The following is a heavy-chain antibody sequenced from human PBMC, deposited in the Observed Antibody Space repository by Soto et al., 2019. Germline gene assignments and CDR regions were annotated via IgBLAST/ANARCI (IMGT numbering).Heavy chain of an antibody. D-gene: IGHD5-18*01. CDR2: IYQSGST. V-gene: IGHV4-30-2*01. J-gene: IGHJ4*02. CDR1: GGSISRSGYS. Sequence: SETLSLTCDVSGGSISRSGYSWSWIRQPPGKGLEWIGYIYQSGSTYYNPSLKSRVSISVDRSENQFFLKLRSLTAADTAVYYCARGYTAMGYFDRWGPGTLVTVSS. CDR3: ARGYTAMGYFDR.